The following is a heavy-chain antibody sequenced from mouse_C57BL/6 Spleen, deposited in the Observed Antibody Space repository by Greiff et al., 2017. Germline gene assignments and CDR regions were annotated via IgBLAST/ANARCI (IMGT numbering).Heavy chain of an antibody. D-gene: IGHD3-2*02. CDR1: GYTFTSYW. J-gene: IGHJ2*01. CDR2: IDPSDSYT. Sequence: VQLQQPGAELVKPGASVKLSCKASGYTFTSYWMQWVKQRPGQGLEWIGEIDPSDSYTNYNQKFKGKATLTVDTSSSTAYMQLSSLTSEDSAVYYCARYSSGYSFDYWGQGTTLTVSS. V-gene: IGHV1-50*01. CDR3: ARYSSGYSFDY.